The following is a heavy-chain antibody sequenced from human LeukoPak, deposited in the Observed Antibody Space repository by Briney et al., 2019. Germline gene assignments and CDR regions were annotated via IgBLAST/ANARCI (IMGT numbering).Heavy chain of an antibody. V-gene: IGHV3-23*01. CDR2: ISGSGGST. J-gene: IGHJ6*03. CDR3: GRAGPVTKDHFMDV. Sequence: GGSLRLSCAASGFTFTSYAMSWVRQVSGKGLEWVSVISGSGGSTYYADSVKGRFTISRDNSKNTLYLQMNSLSAEDTAVYYCGRAGPVTKDHFMDVWGKGTTVTVSS. D-gene: IGHD2-2*01. CDR1: GFTFTSYA.